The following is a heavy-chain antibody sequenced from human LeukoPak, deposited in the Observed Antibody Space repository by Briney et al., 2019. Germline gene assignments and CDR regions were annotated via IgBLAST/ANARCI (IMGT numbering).Heavy chain of an antibody. V-gene: IGHV3-53*05. CDR1: GFSFRSNY. J-gene: IGHJ3*02. D-gene: IGHD6-13*01. CDR3: ARVMGSSWLDLALDI. Sequence: GGSLRLSCAASGFSFRSNYMTWVRQAPGEGLEGGSVIYSGGGTYYADSVKGRFTISRDNSKTTLDLQMNSLRLEDTAVYYCARVMGSSWLDLALDIWGQGTMVTVSP. CDR2: IYSGGGT.